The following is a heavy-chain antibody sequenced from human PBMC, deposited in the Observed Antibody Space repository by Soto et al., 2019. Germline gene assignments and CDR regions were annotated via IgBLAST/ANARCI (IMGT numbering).Heavy chain of an antibody. CDR1: GFTFSSYA. CDR3: AKAGGIAVPGSHLDY. Sequence: EVQLLESGGGSVQPGGSLRLSCATSGFTFSSYAMSWVRQAPGKGLEWVSAISGSGGSTNYADSAEGGFTISRDNSKNTLYLQMSSLRAEDTAVYYCAKAGGIAVPGSHLDYWGQGTLVTVSS. D-gene: IGHD6-19*01. CDR2: ISGSGGST. J-gene: IGHJ4*02. V-gene: IGHV3-23*01.